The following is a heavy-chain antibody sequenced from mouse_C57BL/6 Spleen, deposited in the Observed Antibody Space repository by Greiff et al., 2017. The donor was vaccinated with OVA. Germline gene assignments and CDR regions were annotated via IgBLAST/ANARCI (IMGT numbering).Heavy chain of an antibody. CDR1: GYSITSGYY. V-gene: IGHV3-6*01. J-gene: IGHJ1*03. CDR3: ARGTGTSWYFDV. Sequence: EVQLVESGPGLVKPSQSLSLTCSVTGYSITSGYYWNWIRQFPGNKLEWMGYISYDGSNNYNPSLKNRISITRDTSKNQFFLKLNSVTTEDTATYYCARGTGTSWYFDVWGTGTTVTVSS. D-gene: IGHD4-1*01. CDR2: ISYDGSN.